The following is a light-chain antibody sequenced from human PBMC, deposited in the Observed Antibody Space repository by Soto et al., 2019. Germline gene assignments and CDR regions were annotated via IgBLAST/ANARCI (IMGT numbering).Light chain of an antibody. CDR3: QQYNNSPWT. CDR2: GAS. CDR1: QSVSSSF. J-gene: IGKJ1*01. V-gene: IGKV3-20*01. Sequence: EIVLTQSPGTLSLSPGERATLSCRASQSVSSSFLAWYQQKPGQAPRLLIYGASSRATGIPDRFSGSGSGTDFNLTISRLEPEDFAVYSCQQYNNSPWTVGQGPKVEIK.